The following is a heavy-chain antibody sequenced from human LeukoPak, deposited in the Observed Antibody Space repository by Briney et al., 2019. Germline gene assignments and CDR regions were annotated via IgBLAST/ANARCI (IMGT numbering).Heavy chain of an antibody. D-gene: IGHD4-11*01. J-gene: IGHJ5*02. CDR2: IYYSGST. Sequence: SETLSLTCTVSGGSISSYYWSWIRQPPGKGLEWIGYIYYSGSTNYNPSLKSRVTISVDTSKNQFSLKLSSVTAADTAVYYCARDDYSNWDPRWFDPWGQGTLVTVSS. CDR1: GGSISSYY. V-gene: IGHV4-59*01. CDR3: ARDDYSNWDPRWFDP.